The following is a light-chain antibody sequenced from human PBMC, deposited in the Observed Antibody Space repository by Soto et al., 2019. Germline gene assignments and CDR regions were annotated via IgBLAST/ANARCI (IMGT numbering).Light chain of an antibody. CDR2: EVN. Sequence: QSALTQPASVSGSPGQSITISCTGTSRDIGYYDYVSWYQHHSGKAPKLMIYEVNNRPSGVSNRFSGSKSVNTACLTISGLQAEDEADYYCSSHSSRGAYYVFGTGTKLTVL. J-gene: IGLJ1*01. CDR3: SSHSSRGAYYV. V-gene: IGLV2-14*01. CDR1: SRDIGYYDY.